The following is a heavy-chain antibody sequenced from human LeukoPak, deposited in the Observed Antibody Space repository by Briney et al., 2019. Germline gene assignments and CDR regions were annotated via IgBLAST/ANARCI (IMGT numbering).Heavy chain of an antibody. J-gene: IGHJ3*02. CDR2: IATSSDYI. CDR1: GFAFSSYS. D-gene: IGHD3-10*01. Sequence: PGGSLRLSCAASGFAFSSYSMNWVRQAPGKGLEWVSSIATSSDYIYYAGSLKGRFTISRDNAKNSLYLHMNSLRPDDTAVYYCARGRSITILRGVAISDGFDIWGQGTKVTVS. CDR3: ARGRSITILRGVAISDGFDI. V-gene: IGHV3-21*06.